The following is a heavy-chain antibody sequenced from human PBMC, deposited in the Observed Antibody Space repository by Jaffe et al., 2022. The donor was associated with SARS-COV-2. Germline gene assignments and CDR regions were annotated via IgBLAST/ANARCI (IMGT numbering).Heavy chain of an antibody. CDR2: ISWDGGST. CDR3: AKGGRFLEWTPDY. V-gene: IGHV3-43*01. J-gene: IGHJ4*02. D-gene: IGHD3-3*01. CDR1: GFTFDDYT. Sequence: EVQLVESGGVVVQPGGSLRLSCAASGFTFDDYTMHWVRQAPGKGLEWVSLISWDGGSTYYADSVKGRFTISRDNSKNSLYLQMNSLRTEDTALYYCAKGGRFLEWTPDYWGQGTLVTVSS.